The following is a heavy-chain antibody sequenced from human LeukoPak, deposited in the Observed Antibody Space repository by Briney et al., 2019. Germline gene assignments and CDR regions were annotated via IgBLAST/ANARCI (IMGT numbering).Heavy chain of an antibody. J-gene: IGHJ4*02. CDR3: ARAGSSGWYPDY. Sequence: PSESLSLTCTVSGGSISSYYWSWLRQPPGKGLEWIGYIYSSGNTNYNPSLKSRVTMSVDTSENQFSLKLSSLTAADTAVYYCARAGSSGWYPDYWGQGTLVTVSS. V-gene: IGHV4-59*01. CDR1: GGSISSYY. D-gene: IGHD6-19*01. CDR2: IYSSGNT.